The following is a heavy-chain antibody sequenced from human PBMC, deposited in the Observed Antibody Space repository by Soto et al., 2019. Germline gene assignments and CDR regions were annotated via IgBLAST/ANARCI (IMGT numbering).Heavy chain of an antibody. CDR1: GYTLTELS. CDR3: ATGDPETTWDATAFDY. V-gene: IGHV1-24*01. CDR2: FDPEDGET. J-gene: IGHJ4*02. D-gene: IGHD1-26*01. Sequence: ASVKVSCKVSGYTLTELSMHWVRQAPGKGLEWMGGFDPEDGETIYAQKFQGRVTMTEDTSTDTAYMELSSLRSEDTAVYYCATGDPETTWDATAFDYWGQGTLVTVSS.